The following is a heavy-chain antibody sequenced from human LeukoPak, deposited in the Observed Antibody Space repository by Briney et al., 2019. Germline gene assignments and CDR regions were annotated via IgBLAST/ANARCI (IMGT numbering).Heavy chain of an antibody. CDR1: GFTFSSYG. V-gene: IGHV3-30*18. D-gene: IGHD4-17*01. Sequence: PGGSLRLSCAASGFTFSSYGMHWVRQAPGKGLEWVAVISYDGTNKYYADSVKGRFTISRDNSKNTLYPQMNSLKTDDTAVYYCANYGDYQYFDYWGQGTPVTVSS. CDR2: ISYDGTNK. CDR3: ANYGDYQYFDY. J-gene: IGHJ4*02.